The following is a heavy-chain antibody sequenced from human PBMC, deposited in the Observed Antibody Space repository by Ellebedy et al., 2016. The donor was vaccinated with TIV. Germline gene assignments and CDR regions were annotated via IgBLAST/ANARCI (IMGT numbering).Heavy chain of an antibody. CDR1: GFTFDDYG. V-gene: IGHV3-20*04. CDR3: ARVDIVVVPAATYYYYGMDV. J-gene: IGHJ6*02. CDR2: ISWNSGSI. Sequence: GESLKIPXAASGFTFDDYGMSWVRQAPGKGLEWVSGISWNSGSIGYADSVKGRFTISRDNAKNSLYLQMNSLRAEDTAVYYCARVDIVVVPAATYYYYGMDVWGQGTTVTVSS. D-gene: IGHD2-2*01.